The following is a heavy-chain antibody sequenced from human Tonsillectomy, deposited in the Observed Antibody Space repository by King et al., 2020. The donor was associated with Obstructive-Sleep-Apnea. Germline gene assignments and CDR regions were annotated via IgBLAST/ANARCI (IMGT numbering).Heavy chain of an antibody. V-gene: IGHV3-48*04. J-gene: IGHJ3*01. CDR1: GITFRSYS. CDR3: ATGGPDAFDF. D-gene: IGHD3-16*01. Sequence: VQLVESGGGLVQPGGSLRLSCAASGITFRSYSMNWVRQAPGKGLEWVSYISSSISTIYYADTGKGRFTSSRDNAKNTLYLQMNSLRAEDTAVYYCATGGPDAFDFWGRGTMVTVSS. CDR2: ISSSISTI.